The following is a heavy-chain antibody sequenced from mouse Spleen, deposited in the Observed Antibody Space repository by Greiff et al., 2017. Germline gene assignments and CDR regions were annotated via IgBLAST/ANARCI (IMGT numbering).Heavy chain of an antibody. CDR2: IAPGSGST. J-gene: IGHJ3*01. CDR1: GYTFTSYW. CDR3: ARDDGYYGFAY. Sequence: DLVKPGASVKLSCKASGYTFTSYWINWIKQRPGQGLEWIGRIAPGSGSTYYNEMFKGKATLTVDTSSSTAYIQLSSLSSEDSAVYFCARDDGYYGFAYWGQGTLVTVSA. V-gene: IGHV1S41*01. D-gene: IGHD2-3*01.